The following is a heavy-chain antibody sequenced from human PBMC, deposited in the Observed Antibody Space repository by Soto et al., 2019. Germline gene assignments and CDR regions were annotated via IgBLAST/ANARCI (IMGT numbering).Heavy chain of an antibody. CDR2: ISNSGATT. CDR3: AKEQRPVGRSKPGEDS. J-gene: IGHJ4*02. V-gene: IGHV3-23*01. D-gene: IGHD6-25*01. CDR1: GFNFKTCA. Sequence: DVQLLESGGGLGQPGGSRRLSCAASGFNFKTCAMSWVRQAPGKGLEWVSAISNSGATTYYADSVKGRFTISRDNSNNTFYLQISTLRAEDTALYYCAKEQRPVGRSKPGEDSWGQGTLVTVSS.